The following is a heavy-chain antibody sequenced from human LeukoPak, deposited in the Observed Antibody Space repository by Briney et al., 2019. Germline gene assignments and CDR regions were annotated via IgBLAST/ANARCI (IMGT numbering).Heavy chain of an antibody. D-gene: IGHD3-10*01. CDR1: GFTFSSYG. Sequence: GGTLRLSCAASGFTFSSYGMSWVRQAPGKGLEWVSAISGSGGSTYYADSVKGRFTISRDNSKNTLYLQMNSLRAEDTAVYYCAKDREILLWFGESAQYFDYWGQGTLVTVSS. CDR3: AKDREILLWFGESAQYFDY. CDR2: ISGSGGST. J-gene: IGHJ4*02. V-gene: IGHV3-23*01.